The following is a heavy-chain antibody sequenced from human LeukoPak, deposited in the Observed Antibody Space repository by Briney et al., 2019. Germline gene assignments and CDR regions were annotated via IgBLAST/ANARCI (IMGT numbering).Heavy chain of an antibody. CDR3: AGGGEDFWSGYWGSYYYMDV. Sequence: GGSLRLSCAASGFTFSSYSMNWVRQAPGKGLEWVSSISSSSCYIYYADSVKGRFTISRDNAKNSLYLQVNRLRGEVTAVYSCAGGGEDFWSGYWGSYYYMDVWGKGTTVTVSS. D-gene: IGHD3-3*01. J-gene: IGHJ6*03. CDR1: GFTFSSYS. CDR2: ISSSSCYI. V-gene: IGHV3-21*01.